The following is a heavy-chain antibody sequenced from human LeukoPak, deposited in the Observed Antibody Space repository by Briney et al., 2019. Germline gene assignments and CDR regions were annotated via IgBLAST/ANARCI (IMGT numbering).Heavy chain of an antibody. D-gene: IGHD3-3*01. CDR2: ISWNSGSI. V-gene: IGHV3-9*01. J-gene: IGHJ6*02. Sequence: PGGSLRLSCAASGFTFDDYAMHWVRQAPGKGLEWVSGISWNSGSIGYADSVKGRFTISRDNAKNSLYLQMNSLRAEDTALYYCAKEPGPTITIFGVVPPPRAVMDVWGQGTTVTVSS. CDR3: AKEPGPTITIFGVVPPPRAVMDV. CDR1: GFTFDDYA.